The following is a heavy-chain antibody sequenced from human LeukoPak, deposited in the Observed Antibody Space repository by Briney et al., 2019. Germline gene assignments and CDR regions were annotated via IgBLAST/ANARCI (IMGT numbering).Heavy chain of an antibody. CDR2: IYYSGST. CDR1: GGSISSSSYY. CDR3: ARHEGYSSSWYEHWFDP. J-gene: IGHJ5*02. D-gene: IGHD6-13*01. V-gene: IGHV4-39*01. Sequence: SETLSLTCTVSGGSISSSSYYWGWIRQPPGKGLEWIGSIYYSGSTYYNPSLKSRVTISVDTSKNQFSLKLSSVTAADTAVYYCARHEGYSSSWYEHWFDPWGQGTLVTVSS.